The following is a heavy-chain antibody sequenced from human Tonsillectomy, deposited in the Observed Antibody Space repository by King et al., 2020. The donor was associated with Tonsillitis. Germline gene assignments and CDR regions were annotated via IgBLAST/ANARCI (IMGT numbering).Heavy chain of an antibody. Sequence: QLVQSGAEVKKSGASLKISCKGSGYNFNNYWIGWVRQMPGKGLEWMGIIYADDSDIIYSPSFQGQVTISADKSISTAYLQWSSLKVSDTAMYYCARKGFYYDSGTFYPLGFDYWGQGTLVTVSS. V-gene: IGHV5-51*01. CDR1: GYNFNNYW. CDR3: ARKGFYYDSGTFYPLGFDY. D-gene: IGHD3-22*01. CDR2: IYADDSDI. J-gene: IGHJ4*02.